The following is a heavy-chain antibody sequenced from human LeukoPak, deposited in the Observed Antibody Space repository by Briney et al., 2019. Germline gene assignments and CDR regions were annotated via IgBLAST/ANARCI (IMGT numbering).Heavy chain of an antibody. CDR1: EFTFTTYG. V-gene: IGHV3-33*01. J-gene: IGHJ4*02. D-gene: IGHD1-1*01. CDR3: ARDWKTNSFDY. Sequence: GESLKISCAASEFTFTTYGMHWVGQAPGKGLEWVAFIYYDGSNIYYADYVKGRFTISRDISKNTLYLQMDSLRAEDTAIYYCARDWKTNSFDYWGQGTLVTVSS. CDR2: IYYDGSNI.